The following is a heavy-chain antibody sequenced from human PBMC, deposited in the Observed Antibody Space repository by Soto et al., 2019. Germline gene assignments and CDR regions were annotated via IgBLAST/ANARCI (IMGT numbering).Heavy chain of an antibody. CDR3: AKDDAVVVVKGTLAH. J-gene: IGHJ1*01. Sequence: QVQLVESGGGVVQPGRSLRLSCAASGFTFGSYGMHWVRQAPGKGLEWVAVISYDGSNKYYADSVKGRFTISRDNSKNMLYLQMNSLRAEDTAVYYCAKDDAVVVVKGTLAHWGQGTLVTVSS. CDR2: ISYDGSNK. V-gene: IGHV3-30*18. CDR1: GFTFGSYG. D-gene: IGHD3-22*01.